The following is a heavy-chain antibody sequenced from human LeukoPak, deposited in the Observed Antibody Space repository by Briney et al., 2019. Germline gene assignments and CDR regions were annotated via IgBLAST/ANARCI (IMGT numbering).Heavy chain of an antibody. CDR1: GFTFRTYE. Sequence: GGSLRLSCAASGFTFRTYEMHWVRQAPERGLEWVSDISSSGSTVYYADSVKGRFTASRDNAKNFLYLQMHSLRAEDTAVYYCSLLAVASPQDYWGQGTLVTVSS. CDR3: SLLAVASPQDY. J-gene: IGHJ4*02. CDR2: ISSSGSTV. V-gene: IGHV3-48*03. D-gene: IGHD6-19*01.